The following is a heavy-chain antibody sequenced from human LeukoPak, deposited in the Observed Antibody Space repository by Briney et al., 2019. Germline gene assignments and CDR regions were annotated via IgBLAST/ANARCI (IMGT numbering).Heavy chain of an antibody. V-gene: IGHV3-23*01. CDR2: ISGSGGST. J-gene: IGHJ6*03. CDR1: GFTFSSYA. Sequence: PGGSLRLSCAASGFTFSSYAMSWVRQAPGKGLEWVSAISGSGGSTYYADSVKGRFTISRDNSKNTLYLQMNSLRAEDTAVYYCAKDSHYDFFGGPWLGYYYMDVWGKGTTVTVSS. D-gene: IGHD3-3*01. CDR3: AKDSHYDFFGGPWLGYYYMDV.